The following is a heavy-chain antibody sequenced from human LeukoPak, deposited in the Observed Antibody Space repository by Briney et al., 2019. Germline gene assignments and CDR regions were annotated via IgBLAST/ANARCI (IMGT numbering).Heavy chain of an antibody. CDR2: ISSSGSTI. Sequence: GGSLRLSCAASGFTFSSYEMNWVRQAPAKGLEWVSYISSSGSTIYYADSVKGRFTISRDNAKNSLYLQMNSLRAEDKAVYYCAELGITMIGGVWGKGTTVTISS. CDR3: AELGITMIGGV. J-gene: IGHJ6*04. CDR1: GFTFSSYE. D-gene: IGHD3-10*02. V-gene: IGHV3-48*03.